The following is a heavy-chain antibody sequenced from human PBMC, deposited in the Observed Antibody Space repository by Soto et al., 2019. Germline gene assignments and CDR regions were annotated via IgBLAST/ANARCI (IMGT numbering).Heavy chain of an antibody. Sequence: QVQLVESGGGLVKPGGSLRLSCSASGFTFSDYYMSWIRQAPGKGLEWLSYISDSSTYTNYADSVKGRFTISRDNAENSLYLQMNSLRAEDTAVYYCARDYYGFGELFNYFDYWGQGTLVTVSS. D-gene: IGHD3-10*01. CDR2: ISDSSTYT. J-gene: IGHJ4*02. V-gene: IGHV3-11*05. CDR1: GFTFSDYY. CDR3: ARDYYGFGELFNYFDY.